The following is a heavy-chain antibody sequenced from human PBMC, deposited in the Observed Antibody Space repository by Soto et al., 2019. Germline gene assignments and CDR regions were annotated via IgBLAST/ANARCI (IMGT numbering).Heavy chain of an antibody. CDR2: ISPYSGNT. J-gene: IGHJ6*02. CDR1: GYIFVNYG. D-gene: IGHD6-13*01. V-gene: IGHV1-18*01. CDR3: ARAGYSSSWYAIQYTYYYYYYGMDV. Sequence: GASVKVSCKASGYIFVNYGIAWVRQAPGQGLEWMGWISPYSGNTHYASKVQGRVTMTTDTSTSTAYMELRSLRSDDTAVYYCARAGYSSSWYAIQYTYYYYYYGMDVWGQGTTVTVSS.